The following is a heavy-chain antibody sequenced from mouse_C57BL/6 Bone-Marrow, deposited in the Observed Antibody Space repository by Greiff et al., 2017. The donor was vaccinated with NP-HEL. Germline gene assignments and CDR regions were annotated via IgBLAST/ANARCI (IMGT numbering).Heavy chain of an antibody. J-gene: IGHJ3*01. CDR2: INPNNGGT. D-gene: IGHD2-3*01. CDR1: GYTFTDYY. V-gene: IGHV1-26*01. Sequence: EVQLHQSGPELVKPGASVKISCKASGYTFTDYYMNWVKQSHGKSLEWIGDINPNNGGTSYNQKFKGKATLTVDKSSSTAYMGLRRLTSEDSAVYYCAREGYYSAWFAYWGQGTLVTVSA. CDR3: AREGYYSAWFAY.